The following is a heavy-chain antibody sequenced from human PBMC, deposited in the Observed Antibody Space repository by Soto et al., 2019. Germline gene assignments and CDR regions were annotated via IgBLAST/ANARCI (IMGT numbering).Heavy chain of an antibody. CDR2: ISKGGSNL. Sequence: GGSLRLSCVASGFTLSSYAIHWVRQAPGKGLEWVTVISKGGSNLYFADSVKGRFTISRDNSKNTLYLQMNSLRSEDTAVYYCAREVEYTSAFGISSSFDYWGQGTLVTVSS. D-gene: IGHD6-19*01. V-gene: IGHV3-30-3*01. CDR1: GFTLSSYA. J-gene: IGHJ4*02. CDR3: AREVEYTSAFGISSSFDY.